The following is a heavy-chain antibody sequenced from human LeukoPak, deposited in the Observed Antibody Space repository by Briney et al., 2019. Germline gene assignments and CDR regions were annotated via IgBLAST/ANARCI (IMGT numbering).Heavy chain of an antibody. CDR3: ARRAWVSSNWYFDY. CDR2: IYPSDSAT. Sequence: GESLKISCTGSGFSFTSYWIGWVRQMPGKGLEYMGIIYPSDSATRYSPSFQGQVTISADKSISTAYLQWNSLKASDTAMYYCARRAWVSSNWYFDYWGPGTLVTVSS. D-gene: IGHD6-13*01. V-gene: IGHV5-51*01. J-gene: IGHJ4*02. CDR1: GFSFTSYW.